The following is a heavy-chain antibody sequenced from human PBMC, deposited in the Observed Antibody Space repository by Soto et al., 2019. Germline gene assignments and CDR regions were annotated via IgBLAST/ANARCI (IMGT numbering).Heavy chain of an antibody. CDR2: MNPNSGNT. CDR1: GYTFTSYD. CDR3: GGPPGFDP. D-gene: IGHD3-16*01. Sequence: QVQLVQSGAEVKKPGASVKVSCKASGYTFTSYDINWVRQATGQGLEWMGWMNPNSGNTGYAQKFQGRVTMTRNTSISHANMEGSSRSFWGPAGFYLGGPPGFDPRGQGTLVPV. V-gene: IGHV1-8*01. J-gene: IGHJ5*02.